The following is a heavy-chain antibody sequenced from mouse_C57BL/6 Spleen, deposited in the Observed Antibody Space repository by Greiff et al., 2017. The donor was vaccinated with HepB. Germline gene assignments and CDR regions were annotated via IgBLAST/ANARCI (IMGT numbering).Heavy chain of an antibody. V-gene: IGHV1-55*01. CDR3: AREDDYDGAWFAY. D-gene: IGHD2-4*01. J-gene: IGHJ3*01. CDR2: IYPGSGST. CDR1: GYTFTSYW. Sequence: QVQLQQPGAELVKPGASVKMSCKASGYTFTSYWITWVKQRPGQGLEWIGDIYPGSGSTNYNEKFKSKATLTVDTSSRTAYMQLSSLTSEDSAVYYCAREDDYDGAWFAYWGQGTLVTVSA.